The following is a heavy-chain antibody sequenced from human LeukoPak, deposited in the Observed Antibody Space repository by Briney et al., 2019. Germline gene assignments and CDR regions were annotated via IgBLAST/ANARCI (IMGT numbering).Heavy chain of an antibody. CDR1: GGSIGSYY. CDR2: IYYSGNT. D-gene: IGHD5-12*01. J-gene: IGHJ4*02. V-gene: IGHV4-59*01. Sequence: PSETLSLTCTVSGGSIGSYYWSWIRQPPGKGLEWIGYIYYSGNTDSNPSLKSRVTISVDTSKNQFSLNLRSVTAADTAVYYCARAGSGYYVLDHWGQGTLVTVSS. CDR3: ARAGSGYYVLDH.